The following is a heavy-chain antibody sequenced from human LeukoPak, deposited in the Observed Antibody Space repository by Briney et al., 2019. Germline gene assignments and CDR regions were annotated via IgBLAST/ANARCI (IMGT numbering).Heavy chain of an antibody. CDR2: INPNSGGT. J-gene: IGHJ4*02. V-gene: IGHV1-2*02. Sequence: ASVTVSFKASVYTFTGYYMHWVRQAPGQGLEWMGCINPNSGGTNYPQKFQGRVTMTRDTSISTAYMELSRLRADDTAGYYCARTLVVYHGTIPPGIDYWGEGTLVTVSS. D-gene: IGHD2-8*02. CDR1: VYTFTGYY. CDR3: ARTLVVYHGTIPPGIDY.